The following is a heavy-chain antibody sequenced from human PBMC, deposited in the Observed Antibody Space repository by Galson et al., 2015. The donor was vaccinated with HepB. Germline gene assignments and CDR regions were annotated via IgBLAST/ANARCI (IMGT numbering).Heavy chain of an antibody. CDR2: IYPGDSDT. Sequence: QSGAEVKKPGQSLKTSCKASGYDFTSYWIGWVRQMPGIGLEYMGIIYPGDSDTRYSPSFQGQVTISADKSINTLYLQWNSLKASDSGMYYCARRQGGSGTTTSCSFEYWGQGTLVSVSS. D-gene: IGHD2-2*03. CDR3: ARRQGGSGTTTSCSFEY. J-gene: IGHJ4*02. V-gene: IGHV5-51*03. CDR1: GYDFTSYW.